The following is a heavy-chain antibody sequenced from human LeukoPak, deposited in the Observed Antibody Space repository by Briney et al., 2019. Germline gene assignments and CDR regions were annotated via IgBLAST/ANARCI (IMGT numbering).Heavy chain of an antibody. V-gene: IGHV1-2*02. J-gene: IGHJ4*02. D-gene: IGHD3-22*01. CDR1: GYTFTGYY. Sequence: ASVKVSCKTSGYTFTGYYIHWIRQAPGQGLEYMGWINPDSGATDNVEKFQGRVSMTRDTSISTAYMQLSRLRSDDTAVYYCTREPYYSGGSAYYSWGQGTLVTVSS. CDR3: TREPYYSGGSAYYS. CDR2: INPDSGAT.